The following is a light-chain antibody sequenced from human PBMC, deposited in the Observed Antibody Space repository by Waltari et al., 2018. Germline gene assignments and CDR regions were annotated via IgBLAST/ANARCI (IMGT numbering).Light chain of an antibody. V-gene: IGKV1-39*01. J-gene: IGKJ4*01. CDR3: QQSYSTPPLT. CDR2: DAS. Sequence: DIQMTQSPSTLSASEGDRVTITCRASHTINNYLAWYQQKPGKAPKLVIYDASSLESGVPSRFSGSGSGTDFTLTISSLQPEYFATYYCQQSYSTPPLTFGGGTKVEIK. CDR1: HTINNY.